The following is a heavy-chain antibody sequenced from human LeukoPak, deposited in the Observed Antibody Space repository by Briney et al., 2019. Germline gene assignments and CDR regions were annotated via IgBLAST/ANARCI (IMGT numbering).Heavy chain of an antibody. CDR1: GGTFSSYA. CDR2: IIPIFGTA. J-gene: IGHJ6*03. CDR3: ARDLLGVVAATPGYYYYMDV. D-gene: IGHD2-15*01. Sequence: SVKVSCKASGGTFSSYAISWVRQAPGQGLEWMGGIIPIFGTANYAQKFQGRVTITADESTSTAYMELSSLRSEDTAVYYCARDLLGVVAATPGYYYYMDVWDKGTTVTVSS. V-gene: IGHV1-69*13.